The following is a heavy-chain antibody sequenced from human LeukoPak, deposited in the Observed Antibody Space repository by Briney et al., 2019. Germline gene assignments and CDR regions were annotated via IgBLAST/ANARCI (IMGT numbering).Heavy chain of an antibody. CDR3: ARDEGLPAEYFQH. D-gene: IGHD4-11*01. V-gene: IGHV3-20*04. CDR2: ISGRGDTT. CDR1: GFTFDDYG. Sequence: GGSLRLSCAASGFTFDDYGMSWVRQAPGKGLEWVSVISGRGDTTYYADSVKGRFTISRDNAKNSLFLQMDSLRAEDTAVYYCARDEGLPAEYFQHWGQGTLVTVSS. J-gene: IGHJ1*01.